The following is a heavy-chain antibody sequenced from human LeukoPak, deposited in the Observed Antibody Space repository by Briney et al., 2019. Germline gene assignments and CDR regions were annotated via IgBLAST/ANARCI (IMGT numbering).Heavy chain of an antibody. CDR1: GFTFSSYS. V-gene: IGHV3-48*01. CDR3: ARDPSIFGVVTYYYYMDV. CDR2: ISSSSSTI. Sequence: GRSLRLSCAASGFTFSSYSMNWVRQAPGKGLERVSYISSSSSTIYYADSVKGRFTISRDNAKNSLYLQMNSLRAEDTAVYYCARDPSIFGVVTYYYYMDVWGKGTTVTVSS. J-gene: IGHJ6*03. D-gene: IGHD3-3*01.